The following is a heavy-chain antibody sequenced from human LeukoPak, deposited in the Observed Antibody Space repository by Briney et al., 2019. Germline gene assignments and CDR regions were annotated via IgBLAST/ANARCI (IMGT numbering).Heavy chain of an antibody. Sequence: PGGPLRLSCAASGFTFSSYWMSWVRQAPGKGLEWVANIKQDGSEKYYVDSVKGRFTISRDNAKNSLYLQMNSLRAEDTAVYYCARGGYYGSGRYGGFDYWGQGTLVTVSS. V-gene: IGHV3-7*01. J-gene: IGHJ4*02. CDR2: IKQDGSEK. CDR1: GFTFSSYW. CDR3: ARGGYYGSGRYGGFDY. D-gene: IGHD3-10*01.